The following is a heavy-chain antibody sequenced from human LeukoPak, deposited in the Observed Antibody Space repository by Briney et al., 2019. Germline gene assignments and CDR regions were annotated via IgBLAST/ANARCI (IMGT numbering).Heavy chain of an antibody. Sequence: ASVKVSCKASGYSFTNYAINWVRQAPGQGLEWMGWISGYTGNTNYAQKFQGRVTMTANTSTNTASMELRSLRADDTAVYYCARPANLYYASDAFDIWGQGTMVTVSS. V-gene: IGHV1-18*01. CDR1: GYSFTNYA. CDR3: ARPANLYYASDAFDI. J-gene: IGHJ3*02. CDR2: ISGYTGNT. D-gene: IGHD3-16*01.